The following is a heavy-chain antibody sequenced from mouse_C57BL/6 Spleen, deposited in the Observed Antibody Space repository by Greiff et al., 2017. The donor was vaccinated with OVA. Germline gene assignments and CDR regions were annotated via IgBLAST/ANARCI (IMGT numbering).Heavy chain of an antibody. D-gene: IGHD2-2*01. CDR3: TWGGLRRAWFAY. CDR2: IDPETGGT. V-gene: IGHV1-15*01. CDR1: GYTFTDYE. Sequence: QVQLQQSGAELVRPGASVTLSCKASGYTFTDYEMHWVKQTPVHGLEWIGAIDPETGGTAYNQKFKGKAILTADKSSSTAYMELRSLTSGDSAVYYCTWGGLRRAWFAYWGQGTLVTVSA. J-gene: IGHJ3*01.